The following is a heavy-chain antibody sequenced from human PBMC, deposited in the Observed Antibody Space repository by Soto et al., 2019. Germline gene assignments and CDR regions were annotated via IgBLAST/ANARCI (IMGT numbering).Heavy chain of an antibody. D-gene: IGHD5-18*01. CDR2: IIPIFGTA. CDR1: GGTFSSYA. J-gene: IGHJ3*01. CDR3: ARGNDTAMVWTAAFDV. V-gene: IGHV1-69*13. Sequence: GASVKVSCKASGGTFSSYAISWVRQAPGQGLEWMGGIIPIFGTANYAQKFQGRVTITADESPSTAYMELNSLRSEDTAVYYCARGNDTAMVWTAAFDVWGQGTMVTVSS.